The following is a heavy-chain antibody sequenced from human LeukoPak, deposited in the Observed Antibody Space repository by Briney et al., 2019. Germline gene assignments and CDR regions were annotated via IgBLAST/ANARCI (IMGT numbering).Heavy chain of an antibody. Sequence: TGGSLRLSCAASGFTFSSYAMHWVRQAPGKGLEYVSAISSNGGSTYYANSVKGRFTISRDNSKNTLYLQMGSLRAEDMAVYYCARAYYGSGSYSGLAAFDIWGQGTMVTVSS. CDR1: GFTFSSYA. D-gene: IGHD3-10*01. J-gene: IGHJ3*02. CDR2: ISSNGGST. CDR3: ARAYYGSGSYSGLAAFDI. V-gene: IGHV3-64*01.